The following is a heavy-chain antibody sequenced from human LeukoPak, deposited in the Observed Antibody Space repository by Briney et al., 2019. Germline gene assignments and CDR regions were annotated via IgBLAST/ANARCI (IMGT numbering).Heavy chain of an antibody. V-gene: IGHV4-59*01. J-gene: IGHJ3*02. D-gene: IGHD5-12*01. CDR2: IYYSGST. Sequence: SETLSLTCTVSGGSISSYYWSWIRQPPGKGLAWIGYIYYSGSTNYNPSLKSRVTISVDTSKNQFSLKLSSVTAADTAVYYCARDEGGYSGYRPGAFDIWGQGTMVTVSS. CDR1: GGSISSYY. CDR3: ARDEGGYSGYRPGAFDI.